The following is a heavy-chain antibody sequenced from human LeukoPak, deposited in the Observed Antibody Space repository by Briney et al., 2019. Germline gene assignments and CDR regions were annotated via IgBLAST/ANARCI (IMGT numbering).Heavy chain of an antibody. CDR2: FDPEDGET. V-gene: IGHV1-24*01. J-gene: IGHJ3*02. D-gene: IGHD6-13*01. CDR3: ATGLAQQLVGDAFDI. CDR1: GYTLTELS. Sequence: ASVKVSCKVSGYTLTELSMHWVRQSPGKGLEWMGGFDPEDGETIYAQKYQGRVTMTEDTSTDTAYMELSSLRSEDTAVYYCATGLAQQLVGDAFDIWGQGTTVTVSS.